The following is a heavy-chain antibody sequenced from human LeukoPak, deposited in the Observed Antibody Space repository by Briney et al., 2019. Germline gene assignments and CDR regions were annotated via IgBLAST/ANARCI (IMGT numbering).Heavy chain of an antibody. J-gene: IGHJ4*02. V-gene: IGHV3-23*01. CDR1: GFTFSSYA. CDR2: ISGSGGST. D-gene: IGHD3-22*01. CDR3: AKDLYDSSGSRYDY. Sequence: GGSLRLSCAASGFTFSSYAMSWVRQAPGKGLEWVSAISGSGGSTYYADSVKGRFTISRDNSKNTLFLQMNSLRAEDTAVYYCAKDLYDSSGSRYDYWGQGTLVTVSS.